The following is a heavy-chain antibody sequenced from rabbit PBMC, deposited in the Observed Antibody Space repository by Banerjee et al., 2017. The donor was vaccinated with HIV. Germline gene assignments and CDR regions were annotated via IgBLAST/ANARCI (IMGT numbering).Heavy chain of an antibody. D-gene: IGHD7-1*01. CDR2: INTNT. J-gene: IGHJ4*01. CDR3: ARRDAGYNVYDYSNFNL. V-gene: IGHV1S45*01. CDR1: GFDFSSNP. Sequence: QQQLEESGGGLVKPEGSLTLTCTASGFDFSSNPMCWFRQAPGKGLEWIACINTNTYYASWAKGRFTISKASSTTVTLQMTSLTAADTATYFCARRDAGYNVYDYSNFNLWGQGTLVTVS.